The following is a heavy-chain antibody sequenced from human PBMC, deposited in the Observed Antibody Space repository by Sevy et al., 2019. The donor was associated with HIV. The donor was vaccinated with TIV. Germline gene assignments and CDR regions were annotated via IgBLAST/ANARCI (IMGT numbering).Heavy chain of an antibody. V-gene: IGHV3-64*01. CDR3: ARKYHDTSGYPRYSMDV. CDR2: ISGGGRNT. Sequence: GGSLRLSCAASGFTFSTYAMYWVRQAPGKGLEYVSAISGGGRNTYYGTSVKGRFTVSRDNAKNTLYLQMGSLRAEDMAVYFCARKYHDTSGYPRYSMDVWGQGTTVIVSS. D-gene: IGHD3-22*01. CDR1: GFTFSTYA. J-gene: IGHJ6*02.